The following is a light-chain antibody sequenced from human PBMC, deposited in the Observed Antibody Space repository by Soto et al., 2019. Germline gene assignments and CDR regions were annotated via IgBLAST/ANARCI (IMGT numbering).Light chain of an antibody. Sequence: SYELTQPPSGSVAPGQTARITCGGNNIGSKSVHWYQQKTGQAPVLVVYDETERPSGIPERFSGSSYGNTATLTVSTVAAGDEADYYCQVWDRSSDYYVFGTGTKVTAL. CDR1: NIGSKS. CDR3: QVWDRSSDYYV. CDR2: DET. J-gene: IGLJ1*01. V-gene: IGLV3-21*02.